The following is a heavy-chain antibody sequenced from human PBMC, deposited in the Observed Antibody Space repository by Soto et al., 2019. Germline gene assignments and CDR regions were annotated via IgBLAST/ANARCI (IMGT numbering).Heavy chain of an antibody. J-gene: IGHJ6*02. V-gene: IGHV4-39*01. CDR3: ARLGGYCSVTSCYGYYGMDV. CDR2: FYYSGST. CDR1: GGSISSGPYS. Sequence: QLQLQESGPGLVKPSETLSLTCTVSGGSISSGPYSWGRIRQPPGKGLEWIGTFYYSGSTYYNPSLESRVTISVDTSKNQISLKVSSVTAADTAMYYCARLGGYCSVTSCYGYYGMDVWGQVITVTVSS. D-gene: IGHD2-2*01.